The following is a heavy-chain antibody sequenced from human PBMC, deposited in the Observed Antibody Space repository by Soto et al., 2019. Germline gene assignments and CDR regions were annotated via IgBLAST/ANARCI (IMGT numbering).Heavy chain of an antibody. CDR1: RFTFSSYG. Sequence: GGSLRLSCAASRFTFSSYGMHWVRQAPGKGLEWVAVISYDGSNKYYADSVKGRFTISRDNSKNTLYLQMNSLRAEDTAVYYCAKASTTLYYWGQGTLVTVSS. D-gene: IGHD2-2*01. V-gene: IGHV3-30*18. J-gene: IGHJ4*02. CDR3: AKASTTLYY. CDR2: ISYDGSNK.